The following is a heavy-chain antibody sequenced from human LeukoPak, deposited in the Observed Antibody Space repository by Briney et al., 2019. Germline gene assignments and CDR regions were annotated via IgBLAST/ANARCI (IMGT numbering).Heavy chain of an antibody. D-gene: IGHD1-1*01. CDR3: ARGIGLERRYFQFDY. CDR1: GFTFSSYE. CDR2: IDFGGRII. Sequence: GGSLRLSCVASGFTFSSYEMNWVRQVPGKALEWVSYIDFGGRIINYADHVKGRFTISRDNAKNSVYLQMNSLRAEDTAVYYCARGIGLERRYFQFDYWGQGILVTVSS. J-gene: IGHJ4*02. V-gene: IGHV3-48*03.